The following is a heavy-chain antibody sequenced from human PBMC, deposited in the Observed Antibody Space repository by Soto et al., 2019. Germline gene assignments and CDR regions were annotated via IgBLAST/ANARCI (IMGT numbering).Heavy chain of an antibody. Sequence: GGSLRLSCAASGFPFDHYGMSWVRQAPGKGLEWVSGINRDGGSTGYADSVKGRFTISRDNSKNTLYLQMNSLRAEDTAVYYCAKDQGSSWYEIDYWGQGTLVTVSS. J-gene: IGHJ4*02. V-gene: IGHV3-20*04. D-gene: IGHD6-13*01. CDR3: AKDQGSSWYEIDY. CDR1: GFPFDHYG. CDR2: INRDGGST.